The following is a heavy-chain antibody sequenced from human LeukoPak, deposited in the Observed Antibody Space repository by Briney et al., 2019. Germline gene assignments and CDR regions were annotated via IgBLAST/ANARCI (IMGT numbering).Heavy chain of an antibody. CDR3: ARGTGSGSYYNWGPPPGY. CDR1: GFTFSSYG. D-gene: IGHD3-10*01. J-gene: IGHJ4*02. CDR2: IWFDGSDK. V-gene: IGHV3-33*08. Sequence: PGGSLRLSCAASGFTFSSYGMHWVRQAPGKGLEWVAVIWFDGSDKYYADSVKGRFAISRDNSKNALYLQINSLRAEDTAVYYCARGTGSGSYYNWGPPPGYWGQGTLVTVSS.